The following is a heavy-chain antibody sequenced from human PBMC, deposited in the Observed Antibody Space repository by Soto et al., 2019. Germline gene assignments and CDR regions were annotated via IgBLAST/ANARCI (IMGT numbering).Heavy chain of an antibody. CDR1: GGPIVGYY. CDR2: LYYTVAT. V-gene: IGHV4-59*01. D-gene: IGHD3-10*01. J-gene: IGHJ4*01. Sequence: SQTLSLTCTVSGGPIVGYYWTCIRQSPGKGLEWIGYLYYTVATNYNPPLQSRATISPDTSKKQFSLNLNSVRAADTALYYCGRAVRRVPWHYLDYWGHGTLGTVSS. CDR3: GRAVRRVPWHYLDY.